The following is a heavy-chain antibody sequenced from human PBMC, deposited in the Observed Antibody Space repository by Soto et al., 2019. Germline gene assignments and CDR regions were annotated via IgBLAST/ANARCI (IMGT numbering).Heavy chain of an antibody. D-gene: IGHD6-13*01. CDR1: GLTFSNYA. CDR3: AAGEASSRNLAPYYLDF. Sequence: SLRLSCATPGLTFSNYAMSWVRQAPGGGLEWVSSMSGSSSTTYYADSVRGRFTISRDRSKNTLYLQMSSLRAEDTALYYCAAGEASSRNLAPYYLDFWGQGTLVTVSS. V-gene: IGHV3-23*01. J-gene: IGHJ4*02. CDR2: MSGSSSTT.